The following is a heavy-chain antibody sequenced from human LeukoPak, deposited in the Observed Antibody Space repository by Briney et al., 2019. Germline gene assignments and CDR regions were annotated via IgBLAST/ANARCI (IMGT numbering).Heavy chain of an antibody. D-gene: IGHD4-23*01. J-gene: IGHJ4*02. CDR2: INRDGSEK. CDR3: ATDYGRT. Sequence: GGSLRLSWEVSGITLTNFWMTWVRQPPGRGLEWVANINRDGSEKYYVDSVRGRFSISRDNARNSLFLQMNSLRTEDTAVYYCATDYGRTWGQGTLVTVSS. CDR1: GITLTNFW. V-gene: IGHV3-7*01.